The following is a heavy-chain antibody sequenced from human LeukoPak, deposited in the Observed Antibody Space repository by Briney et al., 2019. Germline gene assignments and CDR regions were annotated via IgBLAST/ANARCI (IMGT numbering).Heavy chain of an antibody. J-gene: IGHJ6*03. CDR1: GFTFSSYE. D-gene: IGHD6-19*01. V-gene: IGHV3-48*03. CDR3: ARMLQYSSVYMDV. Sequence: GGSLRLSCAASGFTFSSYEMNWVRQAPGKGLEWVSYISSSGSTIYYADSVKGRFTISRDNAKNPLYLQMNSLRAEDTAVYYCARMLQYSSVYMDVWGKGTTVTVSS. CDR2: ISSSGSTI.